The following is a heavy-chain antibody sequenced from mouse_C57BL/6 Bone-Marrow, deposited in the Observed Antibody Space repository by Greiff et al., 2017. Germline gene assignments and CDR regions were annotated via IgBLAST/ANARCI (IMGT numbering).Heavy chain of an antibody. J-gene: IGHJ4*01. D-gene: IGHD2-4*01. CDR1: GYTFTSYW. CDR2: IDPNSGGT. Sequence: VKLQESGAELVKPGASVKLSSKASGYTFTSYWMHWVKQRPGRGLEWIGRIDPNSGGTKYNEKFKSKATLTVDKPSSTAYMQLSSLTSEDSAVYYCAISYDYDGGGAMDYWGQGTSVTVSS. V-gene: IGHV1-62-3*01. CDR3: AISYDYDGGGAMDY.